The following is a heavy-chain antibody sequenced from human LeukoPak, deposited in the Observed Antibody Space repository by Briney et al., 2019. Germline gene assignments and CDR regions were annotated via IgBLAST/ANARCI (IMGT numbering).Heavy chain of an antibody. V-gene: IGHV1-2*02. CDR1: GYTFTGYY. Sequence: ASVEVSCKASGYTFTGYYMHWVRQAPGQGLEWMGWINPNSGGTNYAQKFQGRVTMTRDTSISTAYMELSRLRSDDTAVYYCARDPNYGSGSYYYYYYYMDVWGKGTTVTISS. D-gene: IGHD3-10*01. J-gene: IGHJ6*03. CDR2: INPNSGGT. CDR3: ARDPNYGSGSYYYYYYYMDV.